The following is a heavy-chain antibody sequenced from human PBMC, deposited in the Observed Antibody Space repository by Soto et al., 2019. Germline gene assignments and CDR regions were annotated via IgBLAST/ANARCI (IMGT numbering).Heavy chain of an antibody. D-gene: IGHD3-22*01. CDR3: AKARYYDSTGYLYYFDY. Sequence: QVQLVQSGAEVKKPGASLKVSCKASGYTFTDSHIHWVRQAPGQGLEWMGWINPDTGDRNYAQRFQGRLTLTRDTSITTAYMALTRLTSDDTAVYFCAKARYYDSTGYLYYFDYWGQGTLVTVSS. CDR1: GYTFTDSH. V-gene: IGHV1-2*02. CDR2: INPDTGDR. J-gene: IGHJ4*02.